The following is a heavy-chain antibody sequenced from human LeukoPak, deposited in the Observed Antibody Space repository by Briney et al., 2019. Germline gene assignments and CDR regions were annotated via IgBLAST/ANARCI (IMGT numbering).Heavy chain of an antibody. D-gene: IGHD2-2*01. CDR2: INHSGST. J-gene: IGHJ5*02. CDR1: GGSFSGYY. V-gene: IGHV4-34*01. CDR3: ARGIVVVRAGWFDP. Sequence: PSETLSLTCAVYGGSFSGYYWSWIRQLPGKGLEWIGEINHSGSTNYNPSLKSRVTISVDTSKNQFSLKLSSVTAADTAVYYCARGIVVVRAGWFDPWGQGTLVTVSS.